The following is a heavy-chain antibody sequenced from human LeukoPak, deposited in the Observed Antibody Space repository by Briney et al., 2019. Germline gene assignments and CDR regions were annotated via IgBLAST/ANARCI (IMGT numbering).Heavy chain of an antibody. Sequence: GASMQISCQCSGYMFTSYWIAWVRQLPGKGLEWMGIIYPYDSDTKYSPSFQGQVTISADKSISTAYLQWSSLKASDIAMYCSARLGDYGGKYCQHWGQGTLVSVSS. J-gene: IGHJ1*01. CDR3: ARLGDYGGKYCQH. CDR2: IYPYDSDT. D-gene: IGHD4-23*01. CDR1: GYMFTSYW. V-gene: IGHV5-51*01.